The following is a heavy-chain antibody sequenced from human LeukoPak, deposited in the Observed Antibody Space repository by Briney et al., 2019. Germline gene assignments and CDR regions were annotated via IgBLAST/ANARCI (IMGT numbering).Heavy chain of an antibody. CDR2: INPNSGGT. D-gene: IGHD2-2*01. V-gene: IGHV1-2*02. CDR3: ARGPVVVPAALLGFWFDP. J-gene: IGHJ5*02. Sequence: ASVKVSCKASGYTFTGYYMHWVRQAPGQGLEWMGWINPNSGGTNYAQKFQGRVTMTRDTSISTAYMELSRLRSDDTAAYYCARGPVVVPAALLGFWFDPWGQGTLVTVSS. CDR1: GYTFTGYY.